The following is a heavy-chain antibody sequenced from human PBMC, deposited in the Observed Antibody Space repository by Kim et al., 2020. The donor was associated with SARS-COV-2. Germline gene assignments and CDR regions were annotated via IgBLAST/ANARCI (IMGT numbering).Heavy chain of an antibody. J-gene: IGHJ6*02. Sequence: GGSLRLSCAASGFTFSSYGMHWVRQAPGKGLEWVAVISYDGSNKYYADSVKGRFTISRDNSKNTLYLQMNSLRAEDTAVYYCAKDGFLEWLPSEYYYYGMDVWGQGTTVTVS. CDR3: AKDGFLEWLPSEYYYYGMDV. D-gene: IGHD3-3*01. V-gene: IGHV3-30*18. CDR2: ISYDGSNK. CDR1: GFTFSSYG.